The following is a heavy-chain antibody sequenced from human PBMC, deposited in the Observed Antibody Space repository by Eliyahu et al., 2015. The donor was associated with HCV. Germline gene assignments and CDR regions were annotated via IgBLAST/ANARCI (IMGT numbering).Heavy chain of an antibody. J-gene: IGHJ4*02. CDR3: ARHENSSGWYVVRCFDY. V-gene: IGHV4-39*01. D-gene: IGHD6-19*01. CDR2: ST. Sequence: STYYNPSLKSRVTVSVDTSKNQFSLKLSSVTAADTAVYYFARHENSSGWYVVRCFDYWGQGTLVTVSS.